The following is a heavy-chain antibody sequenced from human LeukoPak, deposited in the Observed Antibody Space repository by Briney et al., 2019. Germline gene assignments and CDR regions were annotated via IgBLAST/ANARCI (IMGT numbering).Heavy chain of an antibody. Sequence: ASVKGSCQVSGNSLSETSIHWVRQAPGQWLEWMGGFDPEDGEPIFAQRFQGRFSMTEDTSADTAYMELSSLRPEDTAVYYCATADKWEPLDYWGQGTLVTVSS. CDR2: FDPEDGEP. J-gene: IGHJ4*02. V-gene: IGHV1-24*01. CDR1: GNSLSETS. CDR3: ATADKWEPLDY. D-gene: IGHD1-26*01.